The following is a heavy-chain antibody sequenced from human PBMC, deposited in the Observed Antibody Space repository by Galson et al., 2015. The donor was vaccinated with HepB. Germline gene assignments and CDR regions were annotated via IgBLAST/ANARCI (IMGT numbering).Heavy chain of an antibody. CDR3: ARDPAPYYDFWSGYSPGAFDI. D-gene: IGHD3-3*01. Sequence: SLRLSCAASGFTFSSYAMHWVRQAPGKGLEWVAVISYDGSNKYYADSVKGRFTISRDNSKNTLYLQMNSLRAEDTAVYYCARDPAPYYDFWSGYSPGAFDIWGQGTMVTVSS. J-gene: IGHJ3*02. V-gene: IGHV3-30-3*01. CDR1: GFTFSSYA. CDR2: ISYDGSNK.